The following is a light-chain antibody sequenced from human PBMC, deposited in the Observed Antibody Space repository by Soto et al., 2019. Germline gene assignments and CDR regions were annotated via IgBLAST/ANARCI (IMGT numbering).Light chain of an antibody. J-gene: IGKJ4*01. CDR1: QSISSH. V-gene: IGKV3-15*01. CDR3: QQSYTLSPLT. Sequence: EIVMTQSPATLAVSPGERATLSCRASQSISSHLTWYQQKPGQPPRLLIYGASIRATGIPARFSGSGSGTVFTLTISSLQPEDFATYFCQQSYTLSPLTFGGGTKVEIK. CDR2: GAS.